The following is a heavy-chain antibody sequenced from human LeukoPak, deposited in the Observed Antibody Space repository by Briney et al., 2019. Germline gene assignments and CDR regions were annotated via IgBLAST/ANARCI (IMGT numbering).Heavy chain of an antibody. CDR2: LTGDGNT. CDR3: VSRGGWLQSPIAY. J-gene: IGHJ4*02. Sequence: PGGSLRLSCAASGFTFTSYAMSWVRQAPGKGLEWVSVLTGDGNTYYADSVKGRFTNSRDDSKNTLFLQMNSLRAEDTAVYYCVSRGGWLQSPIAYWGQGTLVTVSS. D-gene: IGHD5-24*01. CDR1: GFTFTSYA. V-gene: IGHV3-23*01.